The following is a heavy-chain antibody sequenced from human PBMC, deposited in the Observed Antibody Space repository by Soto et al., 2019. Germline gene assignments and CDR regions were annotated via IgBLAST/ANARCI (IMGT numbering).Heavy chain of an antibody. CDR1: GFTFSSYA. Sequence: GGSLRLSCVASGFTFSSYAMSWVRQAPGKGLEWVSAISGSGGSTYYADSVKGRFTISRDNSKNTLYLQMNSLRAEDTAVYYCAKVGRWLRPYYYYGMDVWGQGTTVTVSS. D-gene: IGHD5-12*01. J-gene: IGHJ6*02. CDR2: ISGSGGST. V-gene: IGHV3-23*01. CDR3: AKVGRWLRPYYYYGMDV.